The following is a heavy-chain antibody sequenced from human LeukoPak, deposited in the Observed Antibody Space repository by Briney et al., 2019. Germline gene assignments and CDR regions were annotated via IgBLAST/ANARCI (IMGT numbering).Heavy chain of an antibody. V-gene: IGHV3-48*04. Sequence: GGSLRLSCAASGFTFDDYGMSWVRQAPGKGLEWLSYISSTSRNIYYADSVKGRFTVSRDNAKNSLFLQMNSLRAEDTAIYYCAREWRGSGDYWGQGTLVTVSS. CDR1: GFTFDDYG. J-gene: IGHJ4*02. CDR3: AREWRGSGDY. CDR2: ISSTSRNI. D-gene: IGHD3-10*01.